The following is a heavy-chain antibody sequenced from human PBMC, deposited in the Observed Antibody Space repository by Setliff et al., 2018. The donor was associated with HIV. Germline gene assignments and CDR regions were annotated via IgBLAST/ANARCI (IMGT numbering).Heavy chain of an antibody. CDR2: INTNTGNP. CDR3: TRDHTPPPNYDFWSGQIDLRKIFYYMDV. V-gene: IGHV7-4-1*01. D-gene: IGHD3-3*01. J-gene: IGHJ6*03. CDR1: GYSLTSYS. Sequence: GASVKVSCKASGYSLTSYSINWVRQAPEQGLGWMGYINTNTGNPTYAQGFTGRFVFSVDTPVSTAYLQIFSLKAEDTAVYYCTRDHTPPPNYDFWSGQIDLRKIFYYMDVWGTGSPVTVSS.